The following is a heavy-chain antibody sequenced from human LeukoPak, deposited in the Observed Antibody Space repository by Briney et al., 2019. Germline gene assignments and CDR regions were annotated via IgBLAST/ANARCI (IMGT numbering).Heavy chain of an antibody. CDR3: ARRYYGSVTYAFDI. Sequence: GGSLRLSCAASGFTFSSYGMSWVRQAPGKGLEWVSAISGSGGSTYYADSVKGRFTISRDNAKNSLYLQMNSLRAEDTAVYYCARRYYGSVTYAFDIWGQGTMVTVSS. J-gene: IGHJ3*02. D-gene: IGHD3-10*01. CDR1: GFTFSSYG. V-gene: IGHV3-23*01. CDR2: ISGSGGST.